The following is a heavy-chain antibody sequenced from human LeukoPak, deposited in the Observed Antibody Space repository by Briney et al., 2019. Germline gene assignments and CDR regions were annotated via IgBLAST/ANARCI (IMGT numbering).Heavy chain of an antibody. V-gene: IGHV3-30*02. J-gene: IGHJ3*02. Sequence: PGGSLRLSCAASGFTFSSYGMHWVRQAPGKGLEWVAFIRYDGSNKCYADSVKGRFTISRDNSKNTLYLQMNSLRAEDTAVYYCAKLWVDAFDIWGQGTMVTVSS. CDR3: AKLWVDAFDI. CDR2: IRYDGSNK. CDR1: GFTFSSYG. D-gene: IGHD2-21*01.